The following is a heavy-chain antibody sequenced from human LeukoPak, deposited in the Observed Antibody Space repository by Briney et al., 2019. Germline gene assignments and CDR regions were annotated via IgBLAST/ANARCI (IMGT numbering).Heavy chain of an antibody. D-gene: IGHD4-23*01. CDR3: ARETTVVETDAFDI. V-gene: IGHV1-69*01. CDR1: GGTFSSYA. CDR2: IIPIFGTA. J-gene: IGHJ3*02. Sequence: ASVTVSCKASGGTFSSYAISWVRQAPGQGLEWMGGIIPIFGTANYAQKFQGRVTITADESTSTAYMELSSLRSEDTAVYYCARETTVVETDAFDIWGQGTMVTVSS.